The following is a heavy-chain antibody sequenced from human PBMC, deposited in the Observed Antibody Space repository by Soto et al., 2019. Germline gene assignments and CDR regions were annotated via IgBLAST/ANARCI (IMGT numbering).Heavy chain of an antibody. CDR3: AKDLFKTGYSYYYGMDV. Sequence: GGSLRLSCAASGFTFSSYGMHWVRQAPGKGLEWVAVISYDGSNKYYADSVKGRFTISRDNSKNTLYLQMNSLRAEDTAVYYCAKDLFKTGYSYYYGMDVWGQGTTVTVSS. CDR1: GFTFSSYG. V-gene: IGHV3-30*18. CDR2: ISYDGSNK. J-gene: IGHJ6*02.